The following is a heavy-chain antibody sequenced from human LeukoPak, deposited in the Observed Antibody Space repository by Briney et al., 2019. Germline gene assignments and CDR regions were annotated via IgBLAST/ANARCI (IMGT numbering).Heavy chain of an antibody. J-gene: IGHJ6*02. V-gene: IGHV3-33*01. CDR1: GFTFSSYG. CDR3: ARALYSSFHYYYYYGMDV. Sequence: GGSLRLSCAASGFTFSSYGMHWVRQAPGKGLEWVAVVWYDGSNKYYADSVKGRFTISRDNSKNTLYLQMNSLRAEDTAVYYCARALYSSFHYYYYYGMDVWGQGTTVTVSS. CDR2: VWYDGSNK. D-gene: IGHD6-6*01.